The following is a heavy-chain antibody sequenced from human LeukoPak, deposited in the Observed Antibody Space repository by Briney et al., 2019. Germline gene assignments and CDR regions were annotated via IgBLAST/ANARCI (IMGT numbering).Heavy chain of an antibody. CDR3: AREPRPPIVDVAFDI. CDR1: GFTFGDYY. J-gene: IGHJ3*02. V-gene: IGHV3-11*04. CDR2: ISGSGGDI. Sequence: GGSLRLSCAASGFTFGDYYMSWIRRAPGKGLEYVSCISGSGGDIYYADSVKGRFTISRDNAKNSLYLQMNSLRAEDTAVYYCAREPRPPIVDVAFDIWGQGTMVTVSS. D-gene: IGHD3-3*01.